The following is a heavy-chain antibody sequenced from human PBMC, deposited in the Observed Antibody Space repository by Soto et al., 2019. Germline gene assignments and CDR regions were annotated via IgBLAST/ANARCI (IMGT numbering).Heavy chain of an antibody. CDR1: GFTFSSYA. CDR2: ISYDGSNK. Sequence: QVQLVESGGGVVQPGRSLRLSCAASGFTFSSYAMHWVRQAPGKGLEWVAVISYDGSNKYYADSVKGRFTISRDNSKNTVYMQMNRLRAEDTAVYYCARGFCSGGSCYSSYYGMDVWGQGTTVTVSS. V-gene: IGHV3-30-3*01. D-gene: IGHD2-15*01. CDR3: ARGFCSGGSCYSSYYGMDV. J-gene: IGHJ6*02.